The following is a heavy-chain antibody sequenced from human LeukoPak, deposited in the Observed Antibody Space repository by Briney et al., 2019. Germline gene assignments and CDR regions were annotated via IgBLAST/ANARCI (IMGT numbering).Heavy chain of an antibody. CDR3: ARVYYYDSSGYYFDY. CDR1: GGSFSGYY. Sequence: PSETLSLTCAVYGGSFSGYYWTWIRQPPGKGLEWIGEIGHDGGTNYNPSLKSRVTISVDTSKNQFSLRLTSVTAADTAVYYCARVYYYDSSGYYFDYWGQGTLVTVSS. D-gene: IGHD3-22*01. V-gene: IGHV4-34*01. CDR2: IGHDGGT. J-gene: IGHJ4*02.